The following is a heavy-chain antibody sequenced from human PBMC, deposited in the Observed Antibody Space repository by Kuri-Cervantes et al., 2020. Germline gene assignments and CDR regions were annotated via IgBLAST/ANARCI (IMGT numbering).Heavy chain of an antibody. J-gene: IGHJ4*02. CDR1: GGSISSYY. D-gene: IGHD6-19*01. V-gene: IGHV4-4*07. CDR3: AIERGGSGWYRVDY. CDR2: IYTSGST. Sequence: SETLSLTCTVSGGSISSYYWSWIRQPAGKGLEWIGRIYTSGSTNYNPSLKSRVTISVDKSKNQFSLKLSSVTAADTAVYYCAIERGGSGWYRVDYWGQGNLVTVSS.